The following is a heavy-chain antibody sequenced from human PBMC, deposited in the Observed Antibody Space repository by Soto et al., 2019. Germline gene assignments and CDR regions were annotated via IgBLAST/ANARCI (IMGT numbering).Heavy chain of an antibody. CDR1: GFSFSTYS. CDR3: ASRGGTY. CDR2: IDSTSTYI. J-gene: IGHJ1*01. V-gene: IGHV3-21*01. Sequence: EVQLVESGGGLVKPGGSLRLSCAASGFSFSTYSMDWVRQAPGKGLEWVASIDSTSTYIYYIDSVKGRFRISRDNARNSLFLEMNSLRVDDTAVYYCASRGGTYWGLGTQVIVST. D-gene: IGHD2-15*01.